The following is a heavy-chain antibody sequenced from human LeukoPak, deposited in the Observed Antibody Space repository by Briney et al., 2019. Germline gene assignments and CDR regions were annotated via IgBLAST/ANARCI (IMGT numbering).Heavy chain of an antibody. CDR2: ISSSSSYI. CDR3: ARVTISFLGSHGMDV. D-gene: IGHD3-9*01. V-gene: IGHV3-21*01. J-gene: IGHJ6*02. Sequence: GGSLRLSCAASGFTLSSYSMNWVCQAPGKGLEWVSSISSSSSYIYYADSVKGRFTSSRDNAKNSLYLQMNSLRAEDTAVYYCARVTISFLGSHGMDVWGQGTTVTVSS. CDR1: GFTLSSYS.